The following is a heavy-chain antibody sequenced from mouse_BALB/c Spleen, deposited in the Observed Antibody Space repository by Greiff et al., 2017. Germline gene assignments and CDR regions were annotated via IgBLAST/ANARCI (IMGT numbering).Heavy chain of an antibody. Sequence: EVMLVESGGGLVKPGGSLKLSCAASGFTFSDYYMYWVRQTPEKRLEWVATISDGGSYTYYPDSVKGRFTISRDNAKNNLYLQMSSLKSEDTAMYYCARYDYDGAYWGQGTLVTVSA. V-gene: IGHV5-4*02. CDR2: ISDGGSYT. CDR1: GFTFSDYY. CDR3: ARYDYDGAY. J-gene: IGHJ3*01. D-gene: IGHD2-4*01.